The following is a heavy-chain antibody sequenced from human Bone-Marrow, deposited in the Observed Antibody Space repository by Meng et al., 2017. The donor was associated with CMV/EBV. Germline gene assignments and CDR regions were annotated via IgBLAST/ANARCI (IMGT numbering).Heavy chain of an antibody. CDR3: ASTTQRAQLDY. J-gene: IGHJ4*02. CDR2: IYYSGST. V-gene: IGHV4-59*01. CDR1: GGSISSYY. Sequence: GSLRLSCTVSGGSISSYYWSWIRQPPGKGLEWIGYIYYSGSTNYNPSLKSRVTISVDTSKNQFSLKLGSVTAADTAVYYCASTTQRAQLDYWGQGTLVTVSS. D-gene: IGHD6-6*01.